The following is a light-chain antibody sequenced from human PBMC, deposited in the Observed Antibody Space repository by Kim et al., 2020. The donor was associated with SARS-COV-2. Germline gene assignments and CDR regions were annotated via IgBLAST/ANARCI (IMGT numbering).Light chain of an antibody. CDR1: SSDVGGHNY. V-gene: IGLV2-8*01. J-gene: IGLJ3*02. Sequence: QSALTQPPSASGSPGQSVTISCTGTSSDVGGHNYVSWYQQHPGKAPKLMIYEVTKWPSGVTGRFSDSKSGSTASLTVSGLQAEGEAEYDWSSYAGRNNRGVFGGGTKLTVL. CDR2: EVT. CDR3: SSYAGRNNRGV.